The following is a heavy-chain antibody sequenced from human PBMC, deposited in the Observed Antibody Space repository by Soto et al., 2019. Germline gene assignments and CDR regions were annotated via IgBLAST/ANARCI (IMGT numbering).Heavy chain of an antibody. V-gene: IGHV4-39*01. CDR3: ARQRTSVVTQAYFDS. CDR2: IYYSGST. Sequence: SETLSLTCTVTGDSINNRSYYWGWIRQPPGKGLEWIGSIYYSGSTYNNPSLKSRVSMSVDTSRNQFSLKLRSVTAADTALYYCARQRTSVVTQAYFDSWGQGSLVTVSS. J-gene: IGHJ4*02. CDR1: GDSINNRSYY. D-gene: IGHD2-21*02.